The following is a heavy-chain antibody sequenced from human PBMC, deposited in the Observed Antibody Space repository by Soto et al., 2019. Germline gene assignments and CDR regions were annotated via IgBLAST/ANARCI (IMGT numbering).Heavy chain of an antibody. CDR1: GFTFSSYW. Sequence: PGGSLRLSCAASGFTFSSYWVSWVRQAPGKGLEWVANIKQDGSEKYYVDSVKGRFTISRDNAKNSLYLQMNSLRAEDTAVYYCARDRRNYGAHYYMDVWGKGTTVTVSS. CDR3: ARDRRNYGAHYYMDV. CDR2: IKQDGSEK. J-gene: IGHJ6*03. V-gene: IGHV3-7*01. D-gene: IGHD1-7*01.